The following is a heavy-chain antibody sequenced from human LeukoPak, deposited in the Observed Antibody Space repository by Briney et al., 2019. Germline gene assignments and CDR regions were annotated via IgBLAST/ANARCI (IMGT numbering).Heavy chain of an antibody. Sequence: PGGSLRLSYVASGFTFSTYEMNWVRQAPGKGLEWVSYIISGSGNTKYYADSVKGRFTISRDNAKSSLYLQMNSLRAEDTAIYYCAREASHCGGDCYDYWGQGTLVTVSS. V-gene: IGHV3-48*03. J-gene: IGHJ4*02. CDR2: IISGSGNTK. CDR3: AREASHCGGDCYDY. CDR1: GFTFSTYE. D-gene: IGHD2-21*01.